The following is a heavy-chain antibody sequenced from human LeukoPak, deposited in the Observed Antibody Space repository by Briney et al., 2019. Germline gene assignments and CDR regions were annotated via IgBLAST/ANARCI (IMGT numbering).Heavy chain of an antibody. CDR2: IYPGDSDT. V-gene: IGHV5-51*01. CDR1: GYSFTSYW. Sequence: GESLKISCKGSGYSFTSYWIGWVRQMPGKGLEWMGIIYPGDSDTRYSPSSQGQVTISADKSISTAYLQWSSLKASDTAMYYCARVPLGGSESYYNEGPFDYWGQGTLVTVSS. CDR3: ARVPLGGSESYYNEGPFDY. D-gene: IGHD3-10*01. J-gene: IGHJ4*02.